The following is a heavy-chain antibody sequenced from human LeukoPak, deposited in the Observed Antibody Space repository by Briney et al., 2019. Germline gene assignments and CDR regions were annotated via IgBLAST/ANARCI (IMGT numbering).Heavy chain of an antibody. D-gene: IGHD6-13*01. V-gene: IGHV4-61*02. Sequence: SETLSLTCTVSGGSISSGSYSWNWIRQPAGTGLECIGRIYTSGTTNYNPSLKSRVTMSVDTSKNQFSLKLTSVTAADTAVYYCARQGSSSWYVHDYYYYYGMDVWGQGTTVTVSS. CDR1: GGSISSGSYS. CDR2: IYTSGTT. CDR3: ARQGSSSWYVHDYYYYYGMDV. J-gene: IGHJ6*02.